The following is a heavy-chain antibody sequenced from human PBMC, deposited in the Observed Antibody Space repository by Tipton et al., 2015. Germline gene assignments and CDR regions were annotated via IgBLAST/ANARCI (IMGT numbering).Heavy chain of an antibody. J-gene: IGHJ5*01. CDR1: GYSFSNFW. CDR3: ARQPRVYAINGWLDS. Sequence: QLVQSGAEVKKPGESLKTSCKASGYSFSNFWIAWVRQMPGKGLEWMGIIYPGDSDAKYSPSFQGQVTISVDKSINSAYLQWSSLKASDTAVYYGARQPRVYAINGWLDSWGQGTLVTVSA. D-gene: IGHD2-8*01. V-gene: IGHV5-51*01. CDR2: IYPGDSDA.